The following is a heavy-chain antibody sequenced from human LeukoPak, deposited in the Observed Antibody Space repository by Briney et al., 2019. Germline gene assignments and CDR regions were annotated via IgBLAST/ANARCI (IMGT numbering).Heavy chain of an antibody. Sequence: RPSETLSLTCAVSGGSISSSNWWSWVRQPPGKGLEWIGEIYHSGSTNYNPSLKSRVTISVDKSKNQFSLKLTSVTAADTAVYYCARTAGYSYGNGGLDYWGQGTLVTVSS. D-gene: IGHD5-18*01. CDR2: IYHSGST. J-gene: IGHJ4*02. V-gene: IGHV4-4*02. CDR1: GGSISSSNW. CDR3: ARTAGYSYGNGGLDY.